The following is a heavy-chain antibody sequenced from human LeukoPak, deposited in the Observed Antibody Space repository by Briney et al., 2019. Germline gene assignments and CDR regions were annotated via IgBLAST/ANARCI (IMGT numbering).Heavy chain of an antibody. CDR1: GGSISSGSYY. Sequence: TLSLTCTVSGGSISSGSYYWSWIRQPAGKGLEWIGRIYTSGSTNYNPSLKSRVTISVDTSKNQFSLKLSSVTAADTAVYYCARGPYSGSYYGDDYWGQGTLVTVSS. CDR2: IYTSGST. CDR3: ARGPYSGSYYGDDY. J-gene: IGHJ4*02. V-gene: IGHV4-61*02. D-gene: IGHD1-26*01.